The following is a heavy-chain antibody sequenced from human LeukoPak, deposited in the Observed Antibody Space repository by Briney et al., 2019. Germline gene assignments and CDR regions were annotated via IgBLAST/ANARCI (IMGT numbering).Heavy chain of an antibody. CDR1: GYTFRSSG. J-gene: IGHJ5*02. CDR3: ARDKGLYSSGGRWFDP. V-gene: IGHV1-18*01. CDR2: ISAYNGNT. D-gene: IGHD6-25*01. Sequence: ASVKVSCKTSGYTFRSSGISWVRQAPGQGLEWMGWISAYNGNTNYAQKLQGRVTMTTDTSTSTAYMELSRLRSDDTAVYYCARDKGLYSSGGRWFDPWGQGTLVTVSS.